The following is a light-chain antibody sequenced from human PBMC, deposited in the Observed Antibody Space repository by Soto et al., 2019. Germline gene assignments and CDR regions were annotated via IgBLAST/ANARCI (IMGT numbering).Light chain of an antibody. V-gene: IGKV1-39*01. J-gene: IGKJ1*01. CDR1: QSISSY. CDR2: AAS. CDR3: KQTSYTVPWA. Sequence: DIQMTQSPSSLSAFVGDRVTMTCRASQSISSYLNSYQQKPGKAPKLLINAASTLQSGVPSSFSGSGSGTDFTLTISSRQPEDFAPYSCKQTSYTVPWAFGQGTKVEIK.